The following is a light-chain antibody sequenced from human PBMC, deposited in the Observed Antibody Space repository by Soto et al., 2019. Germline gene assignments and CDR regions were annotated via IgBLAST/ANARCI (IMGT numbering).Light chain of an antibody. J-gene: IGKJ4*01. CDR2: KAS. V-gene: IGKV1-5*03. CDR3: QQYGTYILT. Sequence: DLQMTQSPSTLSASVGDRVTITCRASQGIYSWLAWYQQKPGKAPRLLIYKASNLETGVPSRFVGSGSGTEFTLTISSLQPDDFATYYCQQYGTYILTFGGGTKVELK. CDR1: QGIYSW.